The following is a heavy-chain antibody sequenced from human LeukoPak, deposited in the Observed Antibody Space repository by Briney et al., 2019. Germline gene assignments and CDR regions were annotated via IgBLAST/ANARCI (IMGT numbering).Heavy chain of an antibody. D-gene: IGHD4-17*01. Sequence: GGSLRLSCAASGFTLSSYGMSWVRQAPGKGLEWVSGISGSGDSTYYADSVKGRFTISRDNSKNTLYLQMNSLRAEDTAVYYCAREGVGYGDYETGYYYYYMDVWGKGTTVTVSS. V-gene: IGHV3-23*01. CDR1: GFTLSSYG. J-gene: IGHJ6*03. CDR3: AREGVGYGDYETGYYYYYMDV. CDR2: ISGSGDST.